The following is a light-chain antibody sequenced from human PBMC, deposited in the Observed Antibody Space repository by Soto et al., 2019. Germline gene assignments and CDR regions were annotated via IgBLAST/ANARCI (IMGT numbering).Light chain of an antibody. Sequence: EIAVTPSPATLSVSPGERATLSCRASQSVSSTLAWYQQKPGQAPRLLIYDASTRAPGIPARFSGSGSGTELTPTISSLQSEDFGVYYWRQCKNWPRTFGQWTQVEIK. CDR3: RQCKNWPRT. CDR2: DAS. CDR1: QSVSST. J-gene: IGKJ1*01. V-gene: IGKV3-15*01.